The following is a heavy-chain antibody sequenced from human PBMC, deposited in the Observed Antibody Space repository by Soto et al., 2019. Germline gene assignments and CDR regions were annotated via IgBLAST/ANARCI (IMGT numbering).Heavy chain of an antibody. V-gene: IGHV4-34*01. CDR3: ARQGSGSHNWFDP. CDR1: GGSFSGYY. D-gene: IGHD3-10*01. CDR2: INHSGST. Sequence: ETLSLTCAVYGGSFSGYYWSWIRQPPGKGLEWIGEINHSGSTNYNPSLKSRVTISVDTSKNQFSLKLSSVTAADTAVYYCARQGSGSHNWFDPWGQGNLVTVSS. J-gene: IGHJ5*02.